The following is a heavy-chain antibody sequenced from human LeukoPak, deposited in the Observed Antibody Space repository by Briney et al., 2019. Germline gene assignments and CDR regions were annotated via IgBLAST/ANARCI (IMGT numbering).Heavy chain of an antibody. J-gene: IGHJ6*02. CDR2: ISSSSSYI. Sequence: PGGSLRLSCAASGFTFSSYSMNWVRQAPGKGLEWVSSISSSSSYIYYADSVKGRFTISRDNAKNSLYLQMNSLRAEDTAVYYCARDLSRGKYQLLSTNYYYGMDVWGQGTTVTVSS. CDR3: ARDLSRGKYQLLSTNYYYGMDV. V-gene: IGHV3-21*01. D-gene: IGHD2-2*01. CDR1: GFTFSSYS.